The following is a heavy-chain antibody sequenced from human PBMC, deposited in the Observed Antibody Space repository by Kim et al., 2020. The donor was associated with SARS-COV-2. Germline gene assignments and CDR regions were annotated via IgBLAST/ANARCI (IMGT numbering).Heavy chain of an antibody. CDR2: IWYDGSNK. J-gene: IGHJ4*02. CDR1: GFTFSSYG. V-gene: IGHV3-33*01. D-gene: IGHD3-10*01. CDR3: ARDYYGSGSYNFDY. Sequence: GGSLRLSCAASGFTFSSYGMHWVRQAPGKGLEWVAVIWYDGSNKYYGDSVQGRFTISRDNSKNTLYLQMNSLRAEDTAVYYCARDYYGSGSYNFDYWGQGTLVTVSS.